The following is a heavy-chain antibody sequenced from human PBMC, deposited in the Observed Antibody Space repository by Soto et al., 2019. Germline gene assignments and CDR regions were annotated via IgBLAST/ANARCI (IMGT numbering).Heavy chain of an antibody. J-gene: IGHJ6*03. CDR3: ARVPEGKDSGWYRVGYYYYYMDV. V-gene: IGHV4-59*01. CDR2: IYYSGST. Sequence: SETLSLTCTVSGGSISSYYWSWIRQPPGKGLEWIGYIYYSGSTNYNPSLKSRVTISVDTSKNQFSLKLSSVTAADTAVYYCARVPEGKDSGWYRVGYYYYYMDVWGKGTTVTVSS. D-gene: IGHD6-19*01. CDR1: GGSISSYY.